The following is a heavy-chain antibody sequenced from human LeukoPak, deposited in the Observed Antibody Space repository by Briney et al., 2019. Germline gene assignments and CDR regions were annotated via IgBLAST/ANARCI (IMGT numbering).Heavy chain of an antibody. V-gene: IGHV3-21*01. Sequence: GGSLRLSCAASGISFSNYSMSWVRQAPGKGLEWVSLISSSSRFIYYGDSVKGRFTISRDNAKKSLYLQMNSLRAEDTAVYYCASAVYCSGGGCSCYFDLWGRGTLVTVSS. CDR1: GISFSNYS. CDR3: ASAVYCSGGGCSCYFDL. J-gene: IGHJ2*01. D-gene: IGHD2-15*01. CDR2: ISSSSRFI.